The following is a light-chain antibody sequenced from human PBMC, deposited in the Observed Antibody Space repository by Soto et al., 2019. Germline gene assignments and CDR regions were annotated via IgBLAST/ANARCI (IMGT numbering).Light chain of an antibody. CDR2: KAS. CDR1: QSISNW. CDR3: QQYNSYPLA. Sequence: DIQMTQSPSTLSASVGDRVTITCRASQSISNWLAWYQQKPGKAPKLLIYKASGLEIGVPSRFGGSGSGTEFTLTISSLQPDDFATEYCQQYNSYPLAFGQGTKVEIK. V-gene: IGKV1-5*03. J-gene: IGKJ1*01.